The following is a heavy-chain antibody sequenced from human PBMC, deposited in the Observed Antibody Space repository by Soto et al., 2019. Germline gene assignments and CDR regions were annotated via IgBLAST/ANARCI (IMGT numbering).Heavy chain of an antibody. V-gene: IGHV3-9*01. Sequence: DVQLVESGGGLVQPGRSLRLSCAASGFTFDDYAMHWVRQAPGKGLEWVSGISWNSGSIGYADSVKGRFTISRDNAKNSLYLQMNSLRAEDTALYYCAKDVYSSSWYYFDYWGQGTLVTVSS. CDR3: AKDVYSSSWYYFDY. CDR1: GFTFDDYA. CDR2: ISWNSGSI. D-gene: IGHD6-13*01. J-gene: IGHJ4*02.